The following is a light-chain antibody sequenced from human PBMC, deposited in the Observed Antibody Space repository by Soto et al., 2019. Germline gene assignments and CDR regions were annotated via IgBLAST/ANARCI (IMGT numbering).Light chain of an antibody. Sequence: DIEVTQTPSSLSASVGDRVAITCRASQSISRYLDWYQQKPGKAPNLLIYATSSLQSGVPSRFSGSGSGTDFTLTISCLQPKELSTYDCRTSYTSPWTFAQGT. V-gene: IGKV1-39*01. CDR2: ATS. CDR1: QSISRY. CDR3: RTSYTSPWT. J-gene: IGKJ1*01.